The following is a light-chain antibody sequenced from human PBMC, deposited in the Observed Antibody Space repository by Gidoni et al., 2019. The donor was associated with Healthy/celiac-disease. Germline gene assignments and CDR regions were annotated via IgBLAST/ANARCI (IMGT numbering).Light chain of an antibody. CDR2: KAS. V-gene: IGKV1-5*03. J-gene: IGKJ2*01. Sequence: QSPSTLSASVGDRVTITCRASQSISNWLAWYQQKPGKAPKLLIYKASSLESGVPSRFSGSGSGTEFTLTISSLQPDDFATYYCQQYNSYLYTFGQGTKLEIK. CDR1: QSISNW. CDR3: QQYNSYLYT.